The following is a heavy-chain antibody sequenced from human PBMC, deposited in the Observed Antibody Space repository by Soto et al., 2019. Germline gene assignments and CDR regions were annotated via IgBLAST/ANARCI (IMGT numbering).Heavy chain of an antibody. Sequence: PGGSLRLSCAASGFTFSDYYMSWIRQAPGKGLEWVSYISSSGSTIYYADSVKGRFTISRDNAKNSLYLQMNSLRAEDTAVYYCAREFTDIVVVPAGNYYYYYMDVWGKGTTVTVSS. J-gene: IGHJ6*03. V-gene: IGHV3-11*01. CDR3: AREFTDIVVVPAGNYYYYYMDV. D-gene: IGHD2-2*01. CDR2: ISSSGSTI. CDR1: GFTFSDYY.